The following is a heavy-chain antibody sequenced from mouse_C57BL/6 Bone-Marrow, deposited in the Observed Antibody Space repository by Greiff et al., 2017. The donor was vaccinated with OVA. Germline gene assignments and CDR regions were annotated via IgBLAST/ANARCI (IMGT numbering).Heavy chain of an antibody. Sequence: DVHLVESGGGLVQSGRSLRLSCAPSGFTFSDFYMEWVRQAPGKGLEWIAASRNKANDYTTEYSASVKGRFIVSRDTSQSILYLQMNALRAEDTAIYYCARDAHLGGFAYWGQGTLVTVSA. J-gene: IGHJ3*01. CDR3: ARDAHLGGFAY. CDR2: SRNKANDYTT. V-gene: IGHV7-1*01. CDR1: GFTFSDFY. D-gene: IGHD3-1*01.